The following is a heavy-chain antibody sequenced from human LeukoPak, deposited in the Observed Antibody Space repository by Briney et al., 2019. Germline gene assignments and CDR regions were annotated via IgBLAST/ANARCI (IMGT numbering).Heavy chain of an antibody. J-gene: IGHJ4*02. D-gene: IGHD3-22*01. CDR2: ISYDGSNK. V-gene: IGHV3-30*03. CDR3: ARDLDYYDSSGYQTYYFDY. CDR1: GFTFSSYG. Sequence: GGSLRLSCAASGFTFSSYGMHWVRQAPGKGLEWVAVISYDGSNKYYADSVKGRFTISRDNSKNTLYLQMNSLRAEDTAVYYCARDLDYYDSSGYQTYYFDYWGQGTLVTVSS.